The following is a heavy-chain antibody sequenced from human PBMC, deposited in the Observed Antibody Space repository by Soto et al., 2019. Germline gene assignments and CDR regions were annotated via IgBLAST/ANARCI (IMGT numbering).Heavy chain of an antibody. CDR3: ARGRCSRTSCYAPTDPFDI. J-gene: IGHJ3*02. D-gene: IGHD2-2*01. CDR2: IKQDGSEK. V-gene: IGHV3-7*01. CDR1: GFTFSTYW. Sequence: GGSLRLSCAASGFTFSTYWLSWVRQAPGKGLEWVANIKQDGSEKYYVDSVKGRFTISRDNAKNSLYLQMNSLRAEDTAVYYCARGRCSRTSCYAPTDPFDIWGQGTMVTVSS.